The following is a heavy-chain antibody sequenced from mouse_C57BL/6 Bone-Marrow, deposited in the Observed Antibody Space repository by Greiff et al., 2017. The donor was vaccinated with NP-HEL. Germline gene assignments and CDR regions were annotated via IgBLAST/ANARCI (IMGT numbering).Heavy chain of an antibody. V-gene: IGHV1-15*01. J-gene: IGHJ2*01. CDR1: GYTFTDYE. D-gene: IGHD1-1*01. CDR3: TRVLYYYGSSSYYFYY. CDR2: IDPETGGT. Sequence: QVQLKESGAELVRPGASVTLSCKASGYTFTDYEMPWVKQTPVHGLEWIGAIDPETGGTAYNQKFKGKAILTAAKSSSTAYMELRSLTSEDAAVYYCTRVLYYYGSSSYYFYYWGQGTTLTVSS.